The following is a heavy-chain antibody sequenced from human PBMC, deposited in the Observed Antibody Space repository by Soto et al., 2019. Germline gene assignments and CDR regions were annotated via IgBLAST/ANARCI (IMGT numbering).Heavy chain of an antibody. J-gene: IGHJ6*02. V-gene: IGHV4-30-2*01. Sequence: SETLSLTCAVSGGSISSSGYSWSWIRQPPGKGLEWVGYVYHSGSTYYNPSLKSRVTISVDTSKNQFSLKLNSVTAADTAVYYCARDLWGYCGTDCYPLDVWGQGTTVTVSS. CDR3: ARDLWGYCGTDCYPLDV. CDR2: VYHSGST. CDR1: GGSISSSGYS. D-gene: IGHD2-21*02.